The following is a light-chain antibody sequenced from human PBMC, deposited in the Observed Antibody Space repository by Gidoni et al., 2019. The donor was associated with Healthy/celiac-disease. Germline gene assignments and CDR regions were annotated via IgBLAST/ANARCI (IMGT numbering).Light chain of an antibody. CDR1: QGISSY. J-gene: IGKJ2*01. CDR2: AAS. CDR3: QQYYSSPYT. Sequence: IRITQSPSSLSASTGARVTITCRASQGISSYLAWYQQKPGQAPKLLIYAASTLQRGVPSRFSGSGSWTDFTLTISCLQSEDFAIYYCQQYYSSPYTFGQGTKLEIK. V-gene: IGKV1-8*01.